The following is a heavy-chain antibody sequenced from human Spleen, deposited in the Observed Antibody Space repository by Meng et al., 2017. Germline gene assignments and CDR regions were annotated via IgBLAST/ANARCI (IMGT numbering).Heavy chain of an antibody. V-gene: IGHV4-39*07. J-gene: IGHJ4*02. CDR2: IGYSGST. D-gene: IGHD6-13*01. CDR3: VRDNIGATGTLADY. Sequence: SETLSLTCTVSGGSISSSSWYWGWIRQPPGKGLEWIGSIGYSGSTYYNPSLKSRVTISVDTSKNQFSLKLSSVTATDTAVYYCVRDNIGATGTLADYWGQGTLVTVSS. CDR1: GGSISSSSWY.